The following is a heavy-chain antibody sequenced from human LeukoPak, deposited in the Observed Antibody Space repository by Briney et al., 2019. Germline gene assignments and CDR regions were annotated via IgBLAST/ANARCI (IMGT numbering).Heavy chain of an antibody. Sequence: GASVKVSCKASGYTFTSNYIHWVRQAPGQGLEWMGMIYPRVGSTSYAQKFQGRVTVTRDTSTSTVHMELSGLRSEDTAVHYCARDQEGFDYWGQETLVTVSS. V-gene: IGHV1-46*01. CDR1: GYTFTSNY. CDR2: IYPRVGST. J-gene: IGHJ4*02. CDR3: ARDQEGFDY.